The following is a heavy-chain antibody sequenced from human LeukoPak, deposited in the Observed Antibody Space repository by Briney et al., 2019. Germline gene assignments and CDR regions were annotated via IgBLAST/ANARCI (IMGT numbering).Heavy chain of an antibody. D-gene: IGHD3-22*01. CDR1: GFTFSSYG. Sequence: QPGGSLRLSCAASGFTFSSYGMHWVRQAPGKGLEWVAVISYDGSNKYYADSVKGRFTISRDNSKNTLYLQMNSLRAEDTAVYYCAKESYYDSSGLYWGQGTLVTVSS. J-gene: IGHJ4*02. CDR2: ISYDGSNK. V-gene: IGHV3-30*18. CDR3: AKESYYDSSGLY.